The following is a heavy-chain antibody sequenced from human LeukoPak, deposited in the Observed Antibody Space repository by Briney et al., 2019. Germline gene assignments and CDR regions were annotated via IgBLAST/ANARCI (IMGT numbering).Heavy chain of an antibody. Sequence: PGGSLRLSCAASGFTFSDYYMSWIRQAPGKGLEWVSYISSSGSTIYYADSVKGRFTISRDNAKNSLYLQMNSLRAEDTAVYYCARDLDLMDHIAAAGGFIAYYGMDVWGQGPTVTVSS. CDR1: GFTFSDYY. V-gene: IGHV3-11*01. CDR2: ISSSGSTI. CDR3: ARDLDLMDHIAAAGGFIAYYGMDV. J-gene: IGHJ6*02. D-gene: IGHD6-13*01.